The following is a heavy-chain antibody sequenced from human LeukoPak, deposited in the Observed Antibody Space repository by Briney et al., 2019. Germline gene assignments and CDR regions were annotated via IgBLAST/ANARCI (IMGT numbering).Heavy chain of an antibody. CDR2: IIPIFGIA. J-gene: IGHJ3*02. D-gene: IGHD1-1*01. CDR1: GGTFSSYA. V-gene: IGHV1-69*04. CDR3: ARRDRTGNAFDI. Sequence: ASVKVSCKASGGTFSSYAISWVRQAPGQGLEWMGRIIPIFGIANYAQKFQGRVTITADKSTSTAYMELSSLRSEDTAVHYCARRDRTGNAFDIWGQGTMVTVSS.